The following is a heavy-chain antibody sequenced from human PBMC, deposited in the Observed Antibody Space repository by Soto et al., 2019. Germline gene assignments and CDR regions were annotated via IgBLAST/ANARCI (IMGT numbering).Heavy chain of an antibody. Sequence: EVQLVESGGGLVKPGGSLRLSCAASGFTFSSYSMNWVRQAPGKGLEWVSSISSSSSYIYYADSVKGRFTISRDNAKNSLYLQMNSLRAEDTAVYYCARDGYGTPYYYYAMDLWGQGTTVTVSS. CDR1: GFTFSSYS. V-gene: IGHV3-21*01. J-gene: IGHJ6*02. CDR2: ISSSSSYI. D-gene: IGHD1-7*01. CDR3: ARDGYGTPYYYYAMDL.